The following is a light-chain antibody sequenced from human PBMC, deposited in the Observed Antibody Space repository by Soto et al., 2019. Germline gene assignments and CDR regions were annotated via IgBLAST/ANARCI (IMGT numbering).Light chain of an antibody. V-gene: IGKV1-5*01. CDR2: HAS. CDR1: QNIRSY. Sequence: DIQMTQSPSSLPASVGDRVTITCRASQNIRSYLNWYQQKPGTAPKLLIYHASILETAVPSRFSGNGSGTEFTLTISSLQPGDFATYYCQQYRTYSFGQGSRVEIK. J-gene: IGKJ1*01. CDR3: QQYRTYS.